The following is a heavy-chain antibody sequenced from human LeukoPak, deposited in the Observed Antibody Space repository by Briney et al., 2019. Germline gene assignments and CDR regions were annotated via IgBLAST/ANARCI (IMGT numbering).Heavy chain of an antibody. CDR1: GFTFSSYA. Sequence: GGSLRLSCAASGFTFSSYAMSWVRQAPGKGLEWVSAISGSGGSTYYADSVKGRFTISRDNSKNTLYLQMNSLRAEDTAVYYCAKDGTYYYDSSGYCLDYWGQGTLVTVSS. V-gene: IGHV3-23*01. CDR2: ISGSGGST. CDR3: AKDGTYYYDSSGYCLDY. J-gene: IGHJ4*02. D-gene: IGHD3-22*01.